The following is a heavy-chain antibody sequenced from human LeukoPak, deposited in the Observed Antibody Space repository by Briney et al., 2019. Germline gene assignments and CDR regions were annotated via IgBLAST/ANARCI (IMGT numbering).Heavy chain of an antibody. CDR2: IYYSGST. V-gene: IGHV4-59*01. Sequence: PSETLSLTCTVSGGSISSYYWSWIRQPPGKGLEWIGYIYYSGSTNYNPSLKSRVTISVVTSKNQFSLKLSSVTAADTAVYYCARGPQPHYSDYWGQGTLVTVSS. CDR1: GGSISSYY. CDR3: ARGPQPHYSDY. J-gene: IGHJ4*02.